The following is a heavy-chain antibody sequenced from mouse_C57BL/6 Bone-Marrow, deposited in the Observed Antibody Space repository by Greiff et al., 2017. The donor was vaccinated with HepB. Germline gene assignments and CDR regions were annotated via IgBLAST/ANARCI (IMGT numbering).Heavy chain of an antibody. CDR2: IYPGSGST. Sequence: QVQLKQPGAELVKPGASVKMSCKASGYTFTSYWITWVKQRPGQGLEWIGDIYPGSGSTNYNEKFKSKATLTVDTSSSTAYMQLSSLTSEDSAVYYCARDDVYFLYYFDYWGQGTTLTVSS. D-gene: IGHD2-3*01. V-gene: IGHV1-55*01. J-gene: IGHJ2*01. CDR1: GYTFTSYW. CDR3: ARDDVYFLYYFDY.